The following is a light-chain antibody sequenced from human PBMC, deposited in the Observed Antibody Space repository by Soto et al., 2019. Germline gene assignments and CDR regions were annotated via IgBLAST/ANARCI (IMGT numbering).Light chain of an antibody. CDR3: ATWDDSRTGV. J-gene: IGLJ1*01. Sequence: QSVLTQPPSASGTPGQRITISCSGSTSNIESHSVNWYQQVPGTAPKLLIKTNNQRPSGVPDRFSGSKSGASASLAISGLQSEDEATYYCATWDDSRTGVFGTGTKVTVL. CDR2: TNN. V-gene: IGLV1-44*01. CDR1: TSNIESHS.